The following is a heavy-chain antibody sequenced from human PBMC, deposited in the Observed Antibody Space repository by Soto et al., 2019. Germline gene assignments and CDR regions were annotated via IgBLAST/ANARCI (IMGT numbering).Heavy chain of an antibody. V-gene: IGHV3-23*01. J-gene: IGHJ6*02. Sequence: GGSLRLSCAASGFTFGTYAMNWVRQAPGKGLEWVSTITDVGDPTYYADSVKGRFTISRDNSKNTLFLQMNSLRAEDTARYCCAKDRDIAYHLEGGFYYSGMDVWGQGTTVTVSS. CDR2: ITDVGDPT. CDR1: GFTFGTYA. CDR3: AKDRDIAYHLEGGFYYSGMDV. D-gene: IGHD5-12*01.